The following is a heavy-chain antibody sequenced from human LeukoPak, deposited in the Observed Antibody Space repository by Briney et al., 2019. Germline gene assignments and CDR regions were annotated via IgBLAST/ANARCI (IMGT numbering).Heavy chain of an antibody. V-gene: IGHV3-7*01. Sequence: PGGSLRLSCAASGFTFSSYWMSWVRQAPGKGLEWVANIKQDGSEKYCVDSVKGRFTISRDNAKNSLYLHMNSLRAEDTAVYYCARELDYGDYIGDFDYWGQGTLVTVSS. D-gene: IGHD4-17*01. CDR2: IKQDGSEK. J-gene: IGHJ4*02. CDR1: GFTFSSYW. CDR3: ARELDYGDYIGDFDY.